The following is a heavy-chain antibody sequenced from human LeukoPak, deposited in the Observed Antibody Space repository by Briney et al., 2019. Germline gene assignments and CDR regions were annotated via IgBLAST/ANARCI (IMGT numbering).Heavy chain of an antibody. Sequence: PGGSLRLSCAASGFTFSRHWMYWVRQAPGKGLEWVSYIRKSGDTIHYANSVKGRFTISRDNAKNSLFLQMNSLRVEDTAVYYCVRDPHALDFWGQGTLATVSS. CDR2: IRKSGDTI. CDR3: VRDPHALDF. D-gene: IGHD2-2*01. V-gene: IGHV3-48*01. CDR1: GFTFSRHW. J-gene: IGHJ4*02.